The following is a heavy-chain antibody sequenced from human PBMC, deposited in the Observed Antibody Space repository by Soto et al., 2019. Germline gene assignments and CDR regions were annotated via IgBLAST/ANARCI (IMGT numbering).Heavy chain of an antibody. CDR2: IYHGGTI. CDR3: AKDHTYSAYWAFDY. CDR1: GDSINSTGW. V-gene: IGHV4-4*02. Sequence: SETLSLTCAVSGDSINSTGWCNCVRQSPGKGLEGSGEIYHGGTIYYNPSLTSRVTISMDKSKNQSSLTLFYVTAADTAVYSCAKDHTYSAYWAFDYWGQGALVTVSS. D-gene: IGHD5-12*01. J-gene: IGHJ4*02.